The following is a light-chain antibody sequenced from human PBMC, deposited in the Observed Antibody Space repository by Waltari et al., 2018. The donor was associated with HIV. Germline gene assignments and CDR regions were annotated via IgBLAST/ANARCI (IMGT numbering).Light chain of an antibody. CDR1: KHIGNF. J-gene: IGKJ2*01. CDR3: QQFETYYI. V-gene: IGKV1-5*03. Sequence: DIRMTQSPSTLSASIGDRVTITCRASKHIGNFLAWYPQKPGKAPKLLISLASSLERGVPSRFSGSGSGSDFTLTISGLQYEDFATYYCQQFETYYIFGQGTRLE. CDR2: LAS.